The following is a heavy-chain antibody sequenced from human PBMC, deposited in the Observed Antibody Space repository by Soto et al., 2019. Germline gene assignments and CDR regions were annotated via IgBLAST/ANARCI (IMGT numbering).Heavy chain of an antibody. CDR2: INPSDGTT. D-gene: IGHD3-3*01. CDR3: ETSLQLRKGWAFDY. V-gene: IGHV1-46*01. CDR1: GYTFTNYF. Sequence: QVQLVQSGAEVKKPGASVRVSCKASGYTFTNYFIQWVRQAPGQGLEWMGIINPSDGTTSYAQKFQGRATMTRDTSTSTVDMDLGSLRSEDTAVYYCETSLQLRKGWAFDYWGQGTLVTVSS. J-gene: IGHJ4*02.